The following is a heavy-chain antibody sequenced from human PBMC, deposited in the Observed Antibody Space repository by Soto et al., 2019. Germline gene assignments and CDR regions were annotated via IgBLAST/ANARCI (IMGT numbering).Heavy chain of an antibody. CDR2: ISSNGGST. CDR1: GFTFSSYA. V-gene: IGHV3-64D*06. J-gene: IGHJ6*02. D-gene: IGHD2-15*01. Sequence: GGSLRLSCSASGFTFSSYAMHWVRQAPGKGLEYVSAISSNGGSTYYADSVKGRFTISRDNSKNTLYLQMSSLRAEDTAVYYCASSGNGPPNYGMDVWGQGTTVTVSS. CDR3: ASSGNGPPNYGMDV.